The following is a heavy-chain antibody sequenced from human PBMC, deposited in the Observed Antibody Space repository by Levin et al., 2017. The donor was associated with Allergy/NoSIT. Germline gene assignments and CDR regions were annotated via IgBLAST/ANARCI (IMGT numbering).Heavy chain of an antibody. CDR3: ARHQGWNYSNHFDY. J-gene: IGHJ4*02. Sequence: SETLSLTCAVYGGSFSGYYWSWIRQPPGKGLEWIGEINHSGSTNYNPSLKSRVTISVDTSKNQFSLKLSSVTAADTAVYYCARHQGWNYSNHFDYWGQGTLVTVSS. CDR2: INHSGST. CDR1: GGSFSGYY. V-gene: IGHV4-34*01. D-gene: IGHD1-7*01.